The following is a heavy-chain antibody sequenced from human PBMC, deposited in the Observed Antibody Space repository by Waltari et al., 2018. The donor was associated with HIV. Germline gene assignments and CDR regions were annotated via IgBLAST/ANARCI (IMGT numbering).Heavy chain of an antibody. Sequence: EVQLVESGGGLVKPGGSLRLSCAASGFTFSSYTMHWVRQAPGKGLEWVSSISSSSTYIYYADSVKGRFTISRDNAKNSLYLQMNSLRAGDTAVYHCARFTIFGVVTLYYFDYWGQGALVTVS. D-gene: IGHD3-3*01. CDR3: ARFTIFGVVTLYYFDY. CDR1: GFTFSSYT. V-gene: IGHV3-21*01. CDR2: ISSSSTYI. J-gene: IGHJ4*02.